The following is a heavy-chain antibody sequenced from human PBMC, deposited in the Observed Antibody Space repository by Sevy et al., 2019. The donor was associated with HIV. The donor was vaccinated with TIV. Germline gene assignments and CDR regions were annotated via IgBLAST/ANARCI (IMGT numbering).Heavy chain of an antibody. J-gene: IGHJ4*02. CDR3: AKDRYRMRYSSGIDY. Sequence: GGFLRLSCAASGFTFSSYGMHWVRQAPGKGLEWVAVISYDGSNKYYADSVKGRFTISRDNSKNTLYLQMNSLRAEDTAVYYCAKDRYRMRYSSGIDYWGQGTLVTVSS. CDR2: ISYDGSNK. CDR1: GFTFSSYG. V-gene: IGHV3-30*18. D-gene: IGHD6-19*01.